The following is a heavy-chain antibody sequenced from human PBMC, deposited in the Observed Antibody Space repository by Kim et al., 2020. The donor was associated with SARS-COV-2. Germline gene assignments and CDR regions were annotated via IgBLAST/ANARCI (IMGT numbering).Heavy chain of an antibody. Sequence: GGSLRLSCAESGITYKKYGIHWVRQAPGKGLEWVAVIWFDGSRTYYGDSVKGRFTISRDNSKSTVYLQMNSLRAEDTAVYYCARENNWNSFFDYWGQGT. CDR3: ARENNWNSFFDY. CDR2: IWFDGSRT. D-gene: IGHD1-20*01. J-gene: IGHJ4*02. CDR1: GITYKKYG. V-gene: IGHV3-33*01.